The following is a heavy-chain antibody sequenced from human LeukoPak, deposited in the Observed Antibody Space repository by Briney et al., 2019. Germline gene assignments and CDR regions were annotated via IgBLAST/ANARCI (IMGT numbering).Heavy chain of an antibody. CDR2: IYHSGST. V-gene: IGHV4-30-2*01. CDR3: ARATRLQAAFDI. Sequence: PSETLSLTCAVSGGSISSGGYSWSWIRQPPGKGLEWIGYIYHSGSTYYNPSLKSRVTISVDRSKSQFSLKLSSVTAADTAVYYCARATRLQAAFDIWGQGTTVTVSS. D-gene: IGHD2-15*01. J-gene: IGHJ3*02. CDR1: GGSISSGGYS.